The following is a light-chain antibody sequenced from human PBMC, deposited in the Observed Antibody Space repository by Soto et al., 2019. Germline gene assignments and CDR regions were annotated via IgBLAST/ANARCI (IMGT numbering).Light chain of an antibody. CDR2: DAS. CDR3: QQYNSYPMYT. J-gene: IGKJ2*01. V-gene: IGKV1-5*01. Sequence: DIQMTQSPSTLSASVGDRVTITCRASQSISSWLAWYQQKPGKAPKLLIYDASRLESGVSSRFSGSGSGTEFTLTISSLQPDDFATYYCQQYNSYPMYTFGQGTKVDIK. CDR1: QSISSW.